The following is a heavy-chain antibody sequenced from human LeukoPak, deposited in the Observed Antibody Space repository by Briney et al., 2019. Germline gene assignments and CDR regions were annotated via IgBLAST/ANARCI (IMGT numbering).Heavy chain of an antibody. J-gene: IGHJ4*02. CDR1: GFTFSSYS. D-gene: IGHD6-19*01. V-gene: IGHV3-48*01. Sequence: GGSLRLSCAASGFTFSSYSMNWVRQAPGKGLEWVSYISSSSSTIYYADSVKGRLTISRDNAKNSLYLQMNSLRAEDTAVYYCARGGWSVHYWGQGTLVTVSS. CDR2: ISSSSSTI. CDR3: ARGGWSVHY.